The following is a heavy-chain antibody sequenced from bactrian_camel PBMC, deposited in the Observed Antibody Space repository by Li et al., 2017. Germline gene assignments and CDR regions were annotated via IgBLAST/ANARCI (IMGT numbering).Heavy chain of an antibody. D-gene: IGHD6*01. CDR1: GYTSSRHC. J-gene: IGHJ6*01. Sequence: QAGGSLRLSCTHSGYTSSRHCMGWFRQAPGKAREGIAGIRRDGDEYYADSVKGRFTISQDSAKNTLYLQLNSLKTEDTAMYYCAANVAGTDLTAFDYWGQGTQVTVS. CDR2: IRRDGDE. V-gene: IGHV3S57*01. CDR3: AANVAGTDLTAFDY.